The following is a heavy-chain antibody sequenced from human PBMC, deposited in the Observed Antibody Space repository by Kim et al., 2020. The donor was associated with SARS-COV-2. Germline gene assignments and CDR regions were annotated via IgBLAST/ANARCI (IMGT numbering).Heavy chain of an antibody. V-gene: IGHV4-34*01. Sequence: SETLSLTCAVYGGSFSGYYWSWIRQPPGKGLEWIGEINHSGSTNYNPSLKSRVTISVDTSKNQFSLKLSSVTAADTAVYYCARKKLWLRFLETFRSGGMDVWGQGTTVTVSS. CDR3: ARKKLWLRFLETFRSGGMDV. D-gene: IGHD3-3*01. CDR1: GGSFSGYY. CDR2: INHSGST. J-gene: IGHJ6*02.